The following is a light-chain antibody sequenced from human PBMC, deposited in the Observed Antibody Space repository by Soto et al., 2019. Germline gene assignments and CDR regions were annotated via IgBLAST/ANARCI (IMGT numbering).Light chain of an antibody. CDR2: SND. CDR1: SSDVGSNT. V-gene: IGLV1-44*01. CDR3: ATWDDSLFGHV. J-gene: IGLJ1*01. Sequence: QSVLTQPPSASATPGQRVTISCSGRSSDVGSNTVNWYQQFPGAAPKFLIYSNDQRPSGVPDRFSASKSGTSASLAISGLQSEDEADYYCATWDDSLFGHVFGTGTKVTVL.